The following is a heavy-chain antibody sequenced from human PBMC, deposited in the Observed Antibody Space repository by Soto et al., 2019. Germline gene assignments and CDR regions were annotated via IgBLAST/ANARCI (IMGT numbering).Heavy chain of an antibody. V-gene: IGHV1-69*13. CDR3: AREPGIAAAGHLENFDY. D-gene: IGHD6-13*01. Sequence: ASVKVSCKASGGTFSSYAISWVRQAPGQGLEWMGGIIPIFGTANYAQKFQGRVTITADESTSTAYMELSSLRSEDTAVYYCAREPGIAAAGHLENFDYWGQGTLVTVSS. J-gene: IGHJ4*02. CDR1: GGTFSSYA. CDR2: IIPIFGTA.